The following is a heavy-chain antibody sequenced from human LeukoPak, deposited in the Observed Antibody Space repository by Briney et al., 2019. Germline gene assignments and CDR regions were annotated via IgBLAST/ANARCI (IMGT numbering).Heavy chain of an antibody. Sequence: SETLSLTCAVYGGSFSGYYWSWIRQPPGKGLEWIGEINHSGSTNYNPSLKSRVTISVDTSKNQFSLKLNSATAADTAVYYCARPATRYWYFDLWGRGTLVTVSS. J-gene: IGHJ2*01. CDR2: INHSGST. CDR1: GGSFSGYY. V-gene: IGHV4-34*01. CDR3: ARPATRYWYFDL.